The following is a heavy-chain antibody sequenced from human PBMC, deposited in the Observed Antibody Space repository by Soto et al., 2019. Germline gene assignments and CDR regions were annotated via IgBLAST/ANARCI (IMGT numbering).Heavy chain of an antibody. CDR3: ARGVDLIAAAGTRFDP. CDR1: GYTFSSHG. CDR2: ISAYNGNT. J-gene: IGHJ5*02. Sequence: ASVKVSCKASGYTFSSHGISWVRQAPGQELEWMGWISAYNGNTNYAQKLQGRVTMTRDTSISTAYMELSRLRSDDTAVYYCARGVDLIAAAGTRFDPWGQGTLVTVS. D-gene: IGHD6-13*01. V-gene: IGHV1-18*01.